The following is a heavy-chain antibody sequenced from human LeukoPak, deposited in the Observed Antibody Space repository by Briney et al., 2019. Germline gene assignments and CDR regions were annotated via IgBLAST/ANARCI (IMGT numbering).Heavy chain of an antibody. J-gene: IGHJ3*01. CDR3: ARAGCSGGSCYDS. CDR1: GFTFSSYS. V-gene: IGHV3-21*01. Sequence: GGSLRLSCAASGFTFSSYSMNWVRQAPGKGLEWVSSISSSSSYIYYADSVKGRFTISRDNAENSLYLQMNSLRAEDTAVYYCARAGCSGGSCYDSWGQGTMVTVSS. CDR2: ISSSSSYI. D-gene: IGHD2-15*01.